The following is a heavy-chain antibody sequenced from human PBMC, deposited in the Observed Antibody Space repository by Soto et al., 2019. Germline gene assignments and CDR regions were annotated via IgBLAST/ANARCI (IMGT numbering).Heavy chain of an antibody. D-gene: IGHD2-15*01. CDR2: IYARGSA. J-gene: IGHJ6*02. CDR3: AGIREDIYYGMGV. V-gene: IGHV4-4*07. Sequence: SETLSPTCTVTGGSISGDYWSCIRQSAGKGLEWIGRIYARGSASYNPSLKSRGTRLVDTSKNQFPLKLSSGTAADTAVHLGAGIREDIYYGMGVWGQGTTVTVSS. CDR1: GGSISGDY.